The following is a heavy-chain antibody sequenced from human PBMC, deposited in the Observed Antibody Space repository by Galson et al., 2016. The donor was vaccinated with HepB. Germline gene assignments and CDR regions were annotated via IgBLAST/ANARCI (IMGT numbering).Heavy chain of an antibody. CDR3: ARDFSWNALDY. D-gene: IGHD1-1*01. Sequence: SLRLSCAASGFSFSQYAMSWVRQAPGKGLEWVANISPDGNTVNYLDSVKGRFTISRDNAKTSLFLQMNSLRAEDTSVYYCARDFSWNALDYWGQGALVTVSA. CDR2: ISPDGNTV. CDR1: GFSFSQYA. V-gene: IGHV3-7*01. J-gene: IGHJ4*02.